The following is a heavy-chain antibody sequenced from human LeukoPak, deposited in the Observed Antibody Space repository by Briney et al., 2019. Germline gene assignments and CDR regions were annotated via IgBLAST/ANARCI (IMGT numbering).Heavy chain of an antibody. CDR1: GFTFSNAW. V-gene: IGHV3-15*01. CDR3: TTDPAQTYYDFWSGYYTHFDY. Sequence: GGSLRLSCAASGFTFSNAWMSWVRQAPGKGLEWVGRIKSKTDGGTTDYAATVKGRFTISRDDSKNTLYLQMNSLKTEDTAVYYCTTDPAQTYYDFWSGYYTHFDYWGQGTLVTVSS. CDR2: IKSKTDGGTT. J-gene: IGHJ4*02. D-gene: IGHD3-3*01.